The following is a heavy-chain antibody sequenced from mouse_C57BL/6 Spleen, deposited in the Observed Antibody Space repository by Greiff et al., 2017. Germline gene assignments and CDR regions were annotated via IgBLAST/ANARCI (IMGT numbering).Heavy chain of an antibody. V-gene: IGHV1-55*01. J-gene: IGHJ2*01. Sequence: QVQLKQPGAELVKPGASVKMSCKASGYTFTSYWITWVKQRPGQGLEWIGDIYPGSGSTNYNEKFKSKATLTVDTSSSTAYMQLSSLTSEDSAVYYCARGYLRSTVVASPLYYFDYWGQGTTLTVSS. CDR3: ARGYLRSTVVASPLYYFDY. D-gene: IGHD1-1*01. CDR1: GYTFTSYW. CDR2: IYPGSGST.